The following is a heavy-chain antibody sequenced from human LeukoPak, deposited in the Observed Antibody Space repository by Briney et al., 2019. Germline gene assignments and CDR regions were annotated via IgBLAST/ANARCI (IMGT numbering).Heavy chain of an antibody. V-gene: IGHV3-21*01. Sequence: GGSLRLSCAASGFAFSSYSMNWVRQAPGKGLEWVSSISSSSSYIYYADSVKGRFTISRDNAKNSLYLQMNSLRAEDTAVYYCASRLRTTSRLEVWGKGTTVTVSS. J-gene: IGHJ6*04. D-gene: IGHD4-11*01. CDR3: ASRLRTTSRLEV. CDR1: GFAFSSYS. CDR2: ISSSSSYI.